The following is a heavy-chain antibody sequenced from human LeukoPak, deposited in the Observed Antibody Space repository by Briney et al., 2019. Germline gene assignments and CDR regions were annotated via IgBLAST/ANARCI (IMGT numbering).Heavy chain of an antibody. CDR3: ARVAGGYDIYYYYYYMDV. CDR1: GGSISSYY. V-gene: IGHV4-34*01. Sequence: PSETLSLTCTVSGGSISSYYWSWIRQPPGKGLEWIGEINHSGSTNYNPSLKSRVTISVDTSKNQFSLKLSSVTAADTAVYYCARVAGGYDIYYYYYYMDVWGKGTTVTVSS. CDR2: INHSGST. D-gene: IGHD5-12*01. J-gene: IGHJ6*03.